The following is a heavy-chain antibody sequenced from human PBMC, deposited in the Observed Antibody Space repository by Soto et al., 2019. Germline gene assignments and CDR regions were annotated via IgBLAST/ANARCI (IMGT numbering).Heavy chain of an antibody. V-gene: IGHV3-30*18. CDR2: ISDDGSNK. CDR1: GFTFSSYG. D-gene: IGHD3-22*01. Sequence: QVQLVESGGGVVQPGRSLRLSCAASGFTFSSYGMHWVRQAPGKGLEWVAVISDDGSNKYYADSLKGRFTISRDNSKNTLYLQMNSLGAEDTAVYYCAKEWVYDTSGWSFDYWGQVTLVTVSS. CDR3: AKEWVYDTSGWSFDY. J-gene: IGHJ4*02.